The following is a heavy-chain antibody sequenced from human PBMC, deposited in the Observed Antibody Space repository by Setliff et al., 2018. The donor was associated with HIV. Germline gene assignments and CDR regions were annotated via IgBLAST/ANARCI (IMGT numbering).Heavy chain of an antibody. V-gene: IGHV4-34*12. J-gene: IGHJ4*01. Sequence: KPSETLSLTCAVYGGSFSGYYWSWIRQPPGKGLEWIGSGVNSGRSYYNPSLKSRVTVSVDTSTNHLSLRLTSVTAADTAVYYCARQTSYDRGYSYCFDEWGHGTLVTVSS. CDR2: GVNSGRS. CDR1: GGSFSGYY. CDR3: ARQTSYDRGYSYCFDE. D-gene: IGHD5-18*01.